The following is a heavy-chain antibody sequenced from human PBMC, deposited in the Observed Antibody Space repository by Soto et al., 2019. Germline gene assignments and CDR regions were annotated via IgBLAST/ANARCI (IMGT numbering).Heavy chain of an antibody. CDR3: ARGIYTFGGVIAPPSFDY. J-gene: IGHJ4*02. V-gene: IGHV1-8*01. CDR1: GYTFTSYD. D-gene: IGHD3-16*02. Sequence: ASVKVSCKASGYTFTSYDITWVRQATGQGLEWMGWMNPNSGNTGYAQKFQGRVTMTRNTSISTAYMELSSLRSEDTAVYYCARGIYTFGGVIAPPSFDYWGQGTLVTVSS. CDR2: MNPNSGNT.